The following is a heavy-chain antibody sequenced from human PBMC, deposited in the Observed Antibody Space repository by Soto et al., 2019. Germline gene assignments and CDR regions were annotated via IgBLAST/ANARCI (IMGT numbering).Heavy chain of an antibody. CDR1: GFTFSSYV. V-gene: IGHV3-30*14. CDR3: VKDGGTLPTVVNYPFDL. D-gene: IGHD3-16*01. Sequence: VQLVESGGGVAQPGESLRLSCVASGFTFSSYVIHWVRQAPGKGLEWVALISTDGTEKHYPGSVRGRFTISRDNSKNPLYLQMNSLRTADTAVYYCVKDGGTLPTVVNYPFDLWRQGTKVTVSS. CDR2: ISTDGTEK. J-gene: IGHJ3*01.